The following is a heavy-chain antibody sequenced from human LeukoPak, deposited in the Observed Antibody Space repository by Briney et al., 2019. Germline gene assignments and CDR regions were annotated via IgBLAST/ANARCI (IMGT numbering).Heavy chain of an antibody. CDR2: ISYDGSNK. J-gene: IGHJ6*02. V-gene: IGHV3-30-3*01. Sequence: GGSLRLSCAASGFTFSTYAMHWVRQAPGKGLDWVAVISYDGSNKYYADPVKGRFTISRDNSKNTLYLQMNSLRVEDTAVYYYARGLLSYYYGMAVWGQGTTVTVSS. CDR3: ARGLLSYYYGMAV. D-gene: IGHD3-10*01. CDR1: GFTFSTYA.